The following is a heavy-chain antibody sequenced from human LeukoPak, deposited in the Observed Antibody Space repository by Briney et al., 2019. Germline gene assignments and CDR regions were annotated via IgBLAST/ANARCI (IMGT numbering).Heavy chain of an antibody. J-gene: IGHJ4*02. Sequence: ASVKVSCKASGYTFTSYDINWVRQATGQGLEWMGWINPNSGGTNYAQKFQGRVTMTRDTSISTAYMELSRLRSDGTAVYYCAREKVYYDSSGYYYETQFDYWGQGTLVTVSS. D-gene: IGHD3-22*01. CDR2: INPNSGGT. CDR3: AREKVYYDSSGYYYETQFDY. CDR1: GYTFTSYD. V-gene: IGHV1-2*02.